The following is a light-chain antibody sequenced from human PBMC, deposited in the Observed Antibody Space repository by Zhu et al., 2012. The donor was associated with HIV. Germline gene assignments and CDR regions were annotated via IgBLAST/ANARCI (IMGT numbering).Light chain of an antibody. CDR1: QSVSNNY. Sequence: EIVLTQSPGTLSLSPGERATLSCRASQSVSNNYLAWYLQKPGQAPRLLIYGASSRATGIPDRFSGSGSGTDFTLTISRLEPEDFAVYYCQQYGSSPYTFGQGTKLEIK. V-gene: IGKV3-20*01. CDR2: GAS. CDR3: QQYGSSPYT. J-gene: IGKJ2*01.